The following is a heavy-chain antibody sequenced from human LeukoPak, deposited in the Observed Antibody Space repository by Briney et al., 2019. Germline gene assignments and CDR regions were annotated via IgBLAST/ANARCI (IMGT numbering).Heavy chain of an antibody. Sequence: ASVKVSCKASGYTFTSYDINWVRQATGQGLEWMGWMNPNSGNTGYAQKFQGRVTITRNTSISTAYMELSSLRSEDTAVYYCARGIKTVGWLQLPLDYWGQGTLVTVSS. CDR1: GYTFTSYD. J-gene: IGHJ4*02. V-gene: IGHV1-8*03. D-gene: IGHD5-24*01. CDR2: MNPNSGNT. CDR3: ARGIKTVGWLQLPLDY.